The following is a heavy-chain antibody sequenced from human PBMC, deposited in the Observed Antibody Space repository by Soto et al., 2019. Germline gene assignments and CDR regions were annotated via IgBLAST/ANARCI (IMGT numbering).Heavy chain of an antibody. CDR3: ARDGQIAAADY. D-gene: IGHD6-13*01. V-gene: IGHV3-33*01. CDR2: IWYDGSNK. CDR1: GFTFSSYG. Sequence: QVQLVESGGGVVQPGRSLRLSCAASGFTFSSYGMHWVRQAPGKGLEWVAVIWYDGSNKYYADSVKGRFTISRDNSKNTLDLQMNSLRAEDTAVYYCARDGQIAAADYWGQGTLVTVSS. J-gene: IGHJ4*02.